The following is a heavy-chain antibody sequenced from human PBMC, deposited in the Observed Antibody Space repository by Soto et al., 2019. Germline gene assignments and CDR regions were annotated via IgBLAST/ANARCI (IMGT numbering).Heavy chain of an antibody. CDR3: ARSGYYDSSGYYGRRYYFDY. V-gene: IGHV1-46*01. CDR1: GYTFTSYY. J-gene: IGHJ4*02. D-gene: IGHD3-22*01. Sequence: ASVKVSCKASGYTFTSYYMHWVRQAPGQGLEWMGIINPSGGSTSYAQKFQGRVTMTRDTSTSTVYMELSSLRSEDTAVYYFARSGYYDSSGYYGRRYYFDYWGQGTLVTVSS. CDR2: INPSGGST.